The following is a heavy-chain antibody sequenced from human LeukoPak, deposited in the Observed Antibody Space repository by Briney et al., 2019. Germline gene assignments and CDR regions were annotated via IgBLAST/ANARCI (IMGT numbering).Heavy chain of an antibody. CDR1: GFTFSSYS. V-gene: IGHV3-21*01. J-gene: IGHJ3*02. CDR2: ISSSSSYI. Sequence: GGSLRLSCAASGFTFSSYSMNWVRQAPGKRLEWVSSISSSSSYIYYADSVKGRFTISRDNAKNSLYLQMNSLRAEDTAVYYCARDEAYCGGDCSNDAFDIWGQGTMVTVSS. CDR3: ARDEAYCGGDCSNDAFDI. D-gene: IGHD2-21*02.